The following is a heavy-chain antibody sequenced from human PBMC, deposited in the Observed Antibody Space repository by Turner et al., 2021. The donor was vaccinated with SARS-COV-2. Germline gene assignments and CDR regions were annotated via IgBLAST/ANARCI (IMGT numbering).Heavy chain of an antibody. Sequence: EVQLMETGGGSIQPGGSLRLSCVVSGSTFSSNCMSWVRQAPGKGLEWVSVICRGSTYYADSVRGRFSISRDNSKNSLYLQMNSLRAEDTAVYYCAGEGYCSGGTCEGPFDFWGQGTLVTVSS. CDR2: ICRGST. CDR3: AGEGYCSGGTCEGPFDF. CDR1: GSTFSSNC. J-gene: IGHJ4*02. V-gene: IGHV3-53*02. D-gene: IGHD2-15*01.